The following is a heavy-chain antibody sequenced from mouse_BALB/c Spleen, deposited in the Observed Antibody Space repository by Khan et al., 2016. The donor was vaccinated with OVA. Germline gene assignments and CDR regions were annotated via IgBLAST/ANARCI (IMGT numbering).Heavy chain of an antibody. Sequence: EVQLVESGPDLVKPGASVKISCKTSGYSFTGYYIHWVKQSQGKSLEWIGRVNPNNGGTTYNQKFKGKAILTVEKSSSTAYMELRSLTSEDSAVYYCGRIYIITVEGFAYWGQGTLVTVSA. CDR2: VNPNNGGT. J-gene: IGHJ3*01. CDR3: GRIYIITVEGFAY. D-gene: IGHD1-1*01. CDR1: GYSFTGYY. V-gene: IGHV1-18*01.